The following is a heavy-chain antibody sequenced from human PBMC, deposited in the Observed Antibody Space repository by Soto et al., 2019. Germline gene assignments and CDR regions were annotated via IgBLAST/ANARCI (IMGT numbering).Heavy chain of an antibody. Sequence: ASVKVSRKVSGYTLTELPMHWVRQAPGQGLEWMGIINPSGGSTSYAQKFQGRVTMTRDTSTSTVYMELSSLRSEDTAVYYCARDRYYGSGSYGWFDPWGQGTQVTVSS. D-gene: IGHD3-10*01. J-gene: IGHJ5*02. CDR3: ARDRYYGSGSYGWFDP. CDR2: INPSGGST. CDR1: GYTLTELP. V-gene: IGHV1-46*03.